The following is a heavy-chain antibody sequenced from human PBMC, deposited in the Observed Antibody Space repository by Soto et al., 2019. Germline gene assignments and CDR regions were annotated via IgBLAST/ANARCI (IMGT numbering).Heavy chain of an antibody. J-gene: IGHJ4*02. CDR2: LYSGATT. V-gene: IGHV3-53*01. CDR1: GFTVNNNY. CDR3: ASSPTGIPAHFVY. D-gene: IGHD3-10*01. Sequence: GGSLRLSCATSGFTVNNNYMSWVRQAPGKGLEWVSVLYSGATTYYADSVKGRFTIPRDNSKNTLYLQMNSLGAEDTAVYYCASSPTGIPAHFVYLGGGTCVTLS.